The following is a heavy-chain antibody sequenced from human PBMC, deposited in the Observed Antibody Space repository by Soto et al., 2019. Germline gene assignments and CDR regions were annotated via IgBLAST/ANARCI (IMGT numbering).Heavy chain of an antibody. J-gene: IGHJ6*02. Sequence: GGSLRLSCAASGFTFSSYGMHWVRQAPGKGLEWVAVISYDGSNKYYADSVKGRFTISRDNSKNTLYLQMNSLRAEDTAVYYCAKGSGSYWFYYGMDVWGQGTTVTVSS. CDR3: AKGSGSYWFYYGMDV. CDR2: ISYDGSNK. V-gene: IGHV3-30*18. D-gene: IGHD1-26*01. CDR1: GFTFSSYG.